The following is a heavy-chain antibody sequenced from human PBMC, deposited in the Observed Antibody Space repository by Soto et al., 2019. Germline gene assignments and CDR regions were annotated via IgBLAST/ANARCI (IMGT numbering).Heavy chain of an antibody. V-gene: IGHV3-30*18. CDR1: RFTFSTYG. Sequence: QVHLVESGGGVVQPGRSLRLSCAASRFTFSTYGMHWVRQAPGKGLEWVAVISYDGSNKYYADSVKGRFTISRDNSKNTLYLQMNSLRAEDTAVYYCAKGHDSSGYIFDYWGQGTLVTVSS. CDR2: ISYDGSNK. CDR3: AKGHDSSGYIFDY. D-gene: IGHD3-22*01. J-gene: IGHJ4*02.